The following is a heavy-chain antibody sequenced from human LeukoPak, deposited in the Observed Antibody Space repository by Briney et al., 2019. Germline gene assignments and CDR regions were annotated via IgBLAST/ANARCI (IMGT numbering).Heavy chain of an antibody. V-gene: IGHV3-9*01. J-gene: IGHJ4*02. CDR1: GFTFDDYA. Sequence: GGSLRLSCAASGFTFDDYAMHWVRQAPGKGLEWVSGISRNSASIGYADSVKGRFTISRDNAKNSVYLQMNSLRAEDTALYYCAKAPRHSFGSRFDYWGQGTLVTVSS. CDR2: ISRNSASI. CDR3: AKAPRHSFGSRFDY. D-gene: IGHD6-25*01.